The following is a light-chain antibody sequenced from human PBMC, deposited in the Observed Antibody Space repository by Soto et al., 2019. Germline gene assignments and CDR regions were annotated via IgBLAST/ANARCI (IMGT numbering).Light chain of an antibody. Sequence: DIQMTQSPSSLSASVGDRVTITCQARQDISNYLNWYQQKPGKAPKLLIYDASTLETGVPSRFSGSGSGTDFTLTISSLQPEDIATYYCQQYGNLPLTFGGGTKVEIK. CDR2: DAS. V-gene: IGKV1-33*01. CDR3: QQYGNLPLT. J-gene: IGKJ4*01. CDR1: QDISNY.